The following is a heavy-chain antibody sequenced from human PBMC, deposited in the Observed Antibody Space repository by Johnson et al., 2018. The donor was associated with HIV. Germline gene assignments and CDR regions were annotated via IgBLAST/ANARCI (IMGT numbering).Heavy chain of an antibody. V-gene: IGHV3-30-3*01. Sequence: QVQLVESGGGVVQPGRSLRLSCAASGFTFSSYAMHWVRQAPGKGMEWVAVISYDGSNKYSADSVKGRLTISRDNSKNTLYLQMNSLRAEDTAVYYCARGPHEVVVVAATSAFDIWGQGTMVSVSS. CDR1: GFTFSSYA. CDR2: ISYDGSNK. D-gene: IGHD2-15*01. J-gene: IGHJ3*02. CDR3: ARGPHEVVVVAATSAFDI.